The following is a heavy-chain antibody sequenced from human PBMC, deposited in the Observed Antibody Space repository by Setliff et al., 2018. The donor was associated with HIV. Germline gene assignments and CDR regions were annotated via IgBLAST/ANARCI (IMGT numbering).Heavy chain of an antibody. D-gene: IGHD1-1*01. CDR3: ARRGWNVYKAFDY. V-gene: IGHV4-34*01. Sequence: ATLSLTCDVYGGSLTGNSWNWNRQPPGKGLEWIGEINHGGNINYNPSLKSRVTISVDTSKNHFSLNVTCVTAADTAIYYCARRGWNVYKAFDYWGQGTLVPVSS. J-gene: IGHJ4*02. CDR2: INHGGNI. CDR1: GGSLTGNS.